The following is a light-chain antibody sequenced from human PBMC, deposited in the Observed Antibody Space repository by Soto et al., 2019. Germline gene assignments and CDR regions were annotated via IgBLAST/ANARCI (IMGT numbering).Light chain of an antibody. J-gene: IGKJ5*01. Sequence: DIQMTQSPSSVSASVGDRVTITCRSSQGIRSWLAWYQQNPVKAPKLLIYAASSLQSGVPSSFRGSGSCTDFTLTISSLQPEDFAPYYRQQANSFPITFGQGTRLEIK. V-gene: IGKV1D-12*01. CDR3: QQANSFPIT. CDR1: QGIRSW. CDR2: AAS.